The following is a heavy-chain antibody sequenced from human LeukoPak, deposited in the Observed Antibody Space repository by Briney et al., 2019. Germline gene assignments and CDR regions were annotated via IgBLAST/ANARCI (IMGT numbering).Heavy chain of an antibody. Sequence: SETLSHTCAVYGGSFTDYYWSWIRQTPGKGLEWIGEVNHSGTTNYNPSLKSRVAISVDTSKNQFSLKVTSVTAADTALYYCARAYNGYDYPWGQGTLVTVSS. CDR2: VNHSGTT. V-gene: IGHV4-34*01. CDR1: GGSFTDYY. J-gene: IGHJ5*02. CDR3: ARAYNGYDYP. D-gene: IGHD5-12*01.